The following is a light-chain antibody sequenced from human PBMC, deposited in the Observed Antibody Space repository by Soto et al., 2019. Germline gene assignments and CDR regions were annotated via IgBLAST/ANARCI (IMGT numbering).Light chain of an antibody. Sequence: DIQMTQSPSSLSASVGDRVTITCRASQSIMSHLNWYQHKSGKAPKLLIYAASSLHSGVPSRFSGSGSGTDFTLTISSLQPEDFATYYCQQLNSYPLTFGGGTKVDIK. CDR1: QSIMSH. CDR2: AAS. J-gene: IGKJ4*01. V-gene: IGKV1-39*01. CDR3: QQLNSYPLT.